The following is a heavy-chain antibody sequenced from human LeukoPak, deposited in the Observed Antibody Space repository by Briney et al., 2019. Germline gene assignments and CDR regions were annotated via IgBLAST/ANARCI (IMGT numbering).Heavy chain of an antibody. J-gene: IGHJ4*02. D-gene: IGHD3-16*02. CDR2: IKQDGSEK. V-gene: IGHV3-7*03. CDR1: GFTFSSYW. Sequence: GGSLRLSCAASGFTFSSYWMSWVRQAPGKGLEWMANIKQDGSEKYYVDSVKGRFTISRDNAKNSLYLQMNSLRAEDTAVYYCARDGSTTADYDYVWGSYRYRDYFDYWGQGTLVTVSS. CDR3: ARDGSTTADYDYVWGSYRYRDYFDY.